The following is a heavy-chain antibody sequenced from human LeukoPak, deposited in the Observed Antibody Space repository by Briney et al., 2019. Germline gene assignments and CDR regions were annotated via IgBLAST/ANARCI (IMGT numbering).Heavy chain of an antibody. D-gene: IGHD5/OR15-5a*01. CDR2: IYLSAST. J-gene: IGHJ4*02. V-gene: IGHV4-4*07. CDR1: GGSLRSYY. CDR3: SLSSTMTAYSFDV. Sequence: SETLSLTCTVSGGSLRSYYCSWIRQSAGKGLEWIGRIYLSASTNYNPSLESRVTMSVDTSKNQVSLRLSSVTAADTAIYYCSLSSTMTAYSFDVWGPGTQVTV.